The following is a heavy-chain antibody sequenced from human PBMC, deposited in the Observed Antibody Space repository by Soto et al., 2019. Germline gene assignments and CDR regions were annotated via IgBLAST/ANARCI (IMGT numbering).Heavy chain of an antibody. J-gene: IGHJ6*01. CDR3: GREKEDEGSSSLRVYYG. Sequence: EVQLVESGGGPVKSGQSLRLSCVASGFTLSNYRMTWVRQGPGKGLEWVSSINSRADYTHYTESVKGRFTISRDNAKNSVYLHMNSLRAEDAAVYYCGREKEDEGSSSLRVYYG. CDR2: INSRADYT. D-gene: IGHD6-6*01. CDR1: GFTLSNYR. V-gene: IGHV3-21*06.